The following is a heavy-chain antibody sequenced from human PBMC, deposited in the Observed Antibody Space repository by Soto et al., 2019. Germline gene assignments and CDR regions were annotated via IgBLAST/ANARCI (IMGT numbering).Heavy chain of an antibody. V-gene: IGHV1-18*01. Sequence: QVQLVQSGAEVKKPGASVKGSCKASGYTFTSYGISWVRQAPRQGLEWMGWISAYNGNTNYAQKLQGRVTMTTDTSTSTAYMELRSLRSDYTAVYYCARGPRYYRSSTSCYASPYDYWGQGTLVTVAS. CDR3: ARGPRYYRSSTSCYASPYDY. CDR1: GYTFTSYG. D-gene: IGHD2-2*01. CDR2: ISAYNGNT. J-gene: IGHJ4*02.